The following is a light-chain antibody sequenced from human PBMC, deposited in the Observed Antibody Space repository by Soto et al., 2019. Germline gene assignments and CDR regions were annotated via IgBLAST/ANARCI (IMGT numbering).Light chain of an antibody. CDR2: LGS. J-gene: IGKJ1*01. CDR3: MQALQTPWT. Sequence: DIVMTQSPLSLPVTPGEPASISCRSSQSLLHSNAYNYLDWYLLKPGQSPQLLIYLGSNRASGVPDRFSSSGSGTDFTLKISRVEAEDVGVYYCMQALQTPWTFGQGTKVEIK. V-gene: IGKV2-28*01. CDR1: QSLLHSNAYNY.